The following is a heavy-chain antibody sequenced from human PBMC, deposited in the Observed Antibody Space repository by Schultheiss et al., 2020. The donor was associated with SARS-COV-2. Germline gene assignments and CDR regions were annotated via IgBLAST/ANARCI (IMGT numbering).Heavy chain of an antibody. CDR2: IYYSGST. J-gene: IGHJ6*02. V-gene: IGHV4-61*01. D-gene: IGHD1-26*01. Sequence: SQTLSLTCPVSGGSVSSGSYYWSWIRQPPGKGLEWIGYIYYSGSTNYNPSLKSRVTMSLDTSKNQFSLKLSSVTAADTAVYYCARPREGPYYYYGMDVWGQGTTVTVSS. CDR3: ARPREGPYYYYGMDV. CDR1: GGSVSSGSYY.